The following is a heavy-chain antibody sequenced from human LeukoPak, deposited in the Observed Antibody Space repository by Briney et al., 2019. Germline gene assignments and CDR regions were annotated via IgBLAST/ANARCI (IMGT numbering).Heavy chain of an antibody. V-gene: IGHV3-7*01. J-gene: IGHJ5*02. Sequence: GGSLRLSCAASGFTFSSYWMSWVRQAPGKGLEWVANIKQDGSEKYYVDSVKGRFTISRDNAKNSLYLQVNSLRAEDTAVYYCARDLRARYCSGGSCYGWFDPWGQGTLVTVSS. D-gene: IGHD2-15*01. CDR1: GFTFSSYW. CDR2: IKQDGSEK. CDR3: ARDLRARYCSGGSCYGWFDP.